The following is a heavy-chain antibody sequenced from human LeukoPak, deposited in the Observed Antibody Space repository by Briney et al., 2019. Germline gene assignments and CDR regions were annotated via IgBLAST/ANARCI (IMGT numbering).Heavy chain of an antibody. CDR2: ISGSGGST. J-gene: IGHJ4*02. V-gene: IGHV3-23*01. D-gene: IGHD3-10*01. CDR1: GFTFSSYA. Sequence: QPGGSLRLSCAASGFTFSSYAMSWVRQAPGKGLEWVSAISGSGGSTYYADSVKGRFTISRDNSKNTLYLQMNSLRAEDTAVYYCAKDDGSGSYYNPYYFDYWGQGTLVTVSS. CDR3: AKDDGSGSYYNPYYFDY.